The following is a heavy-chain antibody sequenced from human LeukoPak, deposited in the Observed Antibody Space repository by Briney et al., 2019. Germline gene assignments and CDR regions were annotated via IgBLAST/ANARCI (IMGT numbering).Heavy chain of an antibody. D-gene: IGHD6-19*01. CDR2: INAGNGNT. J-gene: IGHJ4*02. V-gene: IGHV1/OR15-3*02. Sequence: ASVTVSCKASGYTFTDDYIHWVRQAPGQGLEWMGWINAGNGNTKYSQKFQGRVTITRDTSASTAYMELSSLRSEDTAVYYCARDHTYSSGWPWYYFDYWGQGTLVTVSS. CDR3: ARDHTYSSGWPWYYFDY. CDR1: GYTFTDDY.